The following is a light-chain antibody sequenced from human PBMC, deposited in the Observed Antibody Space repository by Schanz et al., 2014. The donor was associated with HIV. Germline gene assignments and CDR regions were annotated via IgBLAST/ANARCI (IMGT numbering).Light chain of an antibody. V-gene: IGLV2-8*01. CDR1: SSDVGGYNH. CDR2: EVI. J-gene: IGLJ1*01. CDR3: CSYTSSSTLYV. Sequence: QSVLTQPPSASGSPGQSVTISCTGTSSDVGGYNHVSWYQQHPGKAPKLMIYEVIKRPSGVPDRFSGSKSGNTASLTISGLQAEDEADYHCCSYTSSSTLYVFGTGTKLTVL.